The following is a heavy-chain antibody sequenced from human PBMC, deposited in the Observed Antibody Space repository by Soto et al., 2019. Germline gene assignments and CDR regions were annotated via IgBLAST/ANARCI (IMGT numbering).Heavy chain of an antibody. CDR1: GGSISSGGYS. V-gene: IGHV4-39*01. Sequence: SETLSLTCTVSGGSISSGGYSWSWIRQHPGKGLEWIGYIYYSGSTYYNPSLKSRVTISVDTSKHQFSLKLSSVTAADTAVYYCARHARKQGLVEDPDYWGQGTLVTVSS. J-gene: IGHJ4*02. CDR2: IYYSGST. CDR3: ARHARKQGLVEDPDY. D-gene: IGHD6-19*01.